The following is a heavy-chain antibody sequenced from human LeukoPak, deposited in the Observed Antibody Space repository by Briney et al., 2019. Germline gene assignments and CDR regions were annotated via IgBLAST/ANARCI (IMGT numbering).Heavy chain of an antibody. CDR3: ARMAPRWLTTTYYYDSSGYYSHAFDI. Sequence: PSETLSLTCTVSGGSISSYFWNWIRQPAGKGLEWIGRIYSSGHTDYDPSFKSRLTMSVDTSENQFSLKLSSVTAADTAVYYCARMAPRWLTTTYYYDSSGYYSHAFDIWGQGTMVTVSS. D-gene: IGHD3-22*01. CDR1: GGSISSYF. V-gene: IGHV4-4*07. J-gene: IGHJ3*02. CDR2: IYSSGHT.